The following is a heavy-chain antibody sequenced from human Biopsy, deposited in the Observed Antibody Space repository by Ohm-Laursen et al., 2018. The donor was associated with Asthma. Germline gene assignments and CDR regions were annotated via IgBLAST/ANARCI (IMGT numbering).Heavy chain of an antibody. J-gene: IGHJ4*02. CDR1: YGSITSGGYY. D-gene: IGHD3-22*01. CDR3: ARAQDYYDSRGYYRSFDY. V-gene: IGHV4-31*03. CDR2: IYYSGST. Sequence: SQTLSLTCTVSYGSITSGGYYWTWIRQHPGKGLEWIGFIYYSGSTYYNPSFKSRVSMSIDTSKNQFSLKLSSVTAADTAVYYCARAQDYYDSRGYYRSFDYWGQGTLVTVSS.